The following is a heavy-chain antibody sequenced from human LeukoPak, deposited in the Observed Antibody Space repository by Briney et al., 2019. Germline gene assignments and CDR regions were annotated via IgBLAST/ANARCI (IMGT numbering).Heavy chain of an antibody. D-gene: IGHD7-27*01. Sequence: GGSLRLSCAASGFTFSNYEMHWVRQAPGKGLEWVSYISSSGSDIYYADSVKGRFTISRDNAKNSLYLQMNSLRAEDTAMYYCAREEGGKLGIDYYFDYWGQGTLVTVSS. CDR1: GFTFSNYE. CDR3: AREEGGKLGIDYYFDY. CDR2: ISSSGSDI. J-gene: IGHJ4*02. V-gene: IGHV3-48*03.